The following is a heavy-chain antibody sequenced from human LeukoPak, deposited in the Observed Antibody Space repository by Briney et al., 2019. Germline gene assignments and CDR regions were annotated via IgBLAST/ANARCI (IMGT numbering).Heavy chain of an antibody. Sequence: GGSLRLSCAASGFTFSSYAMSWVRQALGKGLEWVSSISGSGGSTYYADSVKGRFTISRDNSKNTLYLQMNSLRAEDTAVYFCAKSAIVAATYRGNYWGQGTLVTVSS. CDR3: AKSAIVAATYRGNY. V-gene: IGHV3-23*01. D-gene: IGHD1-26*01. CDR1: GFTFSSYA. J-gene: IGHJ4*02. CDR2: ISGSGGST.